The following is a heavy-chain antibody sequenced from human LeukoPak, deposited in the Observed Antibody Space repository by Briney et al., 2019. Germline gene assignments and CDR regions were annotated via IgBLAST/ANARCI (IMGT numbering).Heavy chain of an antibody. V-gene: IGHV3-30*02. CDR1: GFTFSSYG. CDR2: IRYDGNNK. CDR3: ARESESYDSSGSTFGY. Sequence: GGSLRLSCAASGFTFSSYGMHWVRQAPGKGLEWVAFIRYDGNNKYYADSVKGRSTISRDNSKNTLYLQMNSLRAEDTAVYYCARESESYDSSGSTFGYWGQGTLVTVSS. D-gene: IGHD3-22*01. J-gene: IGHJ4*02.